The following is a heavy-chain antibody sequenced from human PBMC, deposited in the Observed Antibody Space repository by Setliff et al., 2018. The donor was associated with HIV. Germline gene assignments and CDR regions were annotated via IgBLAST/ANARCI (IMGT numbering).Heavy chain of an antibody. CDR2: IKKDGSEK. J-gene: IGHJ4*02. Sequence: GGSLRLSCAASGFNFSDYWMTWVRQAPGKGLEWVASIKKDGSEKYYVDSVKGRFAISRDNAKNSLYLQMSSLRAEDTAVFYCARGVGSDYWGQGTLVTV. CDR1: GFNFSDYW. D-gene: IGHD1-26*01. CDR3: ARGVGSDY. V-gene: IGHV3-7*01.